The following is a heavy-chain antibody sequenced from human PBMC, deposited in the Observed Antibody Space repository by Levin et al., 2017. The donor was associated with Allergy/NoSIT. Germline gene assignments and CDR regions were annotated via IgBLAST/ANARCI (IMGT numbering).Heavy chain of an antibody. Sequence: SETLSLTCAVSGGSISSSNWWSWVRQPPGKGLEWIGEIYHSGSTNYNPSLKSRVTISVDKSKNQFSLKLSSVTAADTAVYYCAMGSATNINWFDPWGQGTLVTVSS. CDR3: AMGSATNINWFDP. D-gene: IGHD1-1*01. CDR2: IYHSGST. V-gene: IGHV4-4*02. CDR1: GGSISSSNW. J-gene: IGHJ5*02.